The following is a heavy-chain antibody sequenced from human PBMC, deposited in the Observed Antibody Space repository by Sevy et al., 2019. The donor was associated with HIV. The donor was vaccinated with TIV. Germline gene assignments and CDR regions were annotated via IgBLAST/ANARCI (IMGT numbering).Heavy chain of an antibody. Sequence: GGSLRLSCAASGFTVSSNYMSWVRQAPGKGLEWVSVIYSGGSTYYADSVKGRFIISRDNSKNTLYLQMNSLRAEDTAVYYCARDKQWLVGYYYGMDVWGQGTTVTVSS. D-gene: IGHD6-19*01. CDR3: ARDKQWLVGYYYGMDV. V-gene: IGHV3-53*01. J-gene: IGHJ6*02. CDR1: GFTVSSNY. CDR2: IYSGGST.